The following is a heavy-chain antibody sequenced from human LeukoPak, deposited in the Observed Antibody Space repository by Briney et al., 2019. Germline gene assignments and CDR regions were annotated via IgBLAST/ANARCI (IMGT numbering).Heavy chain of an antibody. CDR3: AKAVAPAASLYYFDY. D-gene: IGHD2-2*01. CDR1: GFTFSSYA. Sequence: GGSLRLSCAASGFTFSSYALTWVRQAPGKGLEWVSGISGSGGSTYYADSVKGRFTISRDNSKNTLYLQMNSLRAEDTAVYYCAKAVAPAASLYYFDYWGQGTLVTVSS. CDR2: ISGSGGST. V-gene: IGHV3-23*01. J-gene: IGHJ4*02.